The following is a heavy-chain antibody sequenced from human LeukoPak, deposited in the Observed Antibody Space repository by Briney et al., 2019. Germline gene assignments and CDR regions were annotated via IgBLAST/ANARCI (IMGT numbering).Heavy chain of an antibody. CDR2: ITYSSSYI. CDR1: GFTFSTFS. Sequence: GGSLRLSCAPSGFTFSTFSMNWVREAPGKGLEWVSSITYSSSYIYYADSVQGRFTISRDNAKNSLYLQMNSLRAEDTAVYYCARGLVRGVIITHFDYWGQGTLVTVSS. CDR3: ARGLVRGVIITHFDY. J-gene: IGHJ4*02. V-gene: IGHV3-21*01. D-gene: IGHD3-10*01.